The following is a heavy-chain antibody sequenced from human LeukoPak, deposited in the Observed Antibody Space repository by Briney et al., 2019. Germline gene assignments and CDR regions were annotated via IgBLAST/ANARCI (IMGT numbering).Heavy chain of an antibody. D-gene: IGHD5-18*01. J-gene: IGHJ4*02. Sequence: KSSETLSLTCTVSGGSIITTDDYWGWIRQPPGQGLEWIATIRYGGNTYHNPSLKSRVAISVDTSKNQLSLKMTSVTAADTAVYYCAKLRGGIQLWGDWGQGTLVPVSS. CDR1: GGSIITTDDY. CDR3: AKLRGGIQLWGD. CDR2: IRYGGNT. V-gene: IGHV4-39*01.